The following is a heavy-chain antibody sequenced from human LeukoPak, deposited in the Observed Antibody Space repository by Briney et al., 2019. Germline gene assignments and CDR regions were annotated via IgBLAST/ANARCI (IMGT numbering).Heavy chain of an antibody. CDR2: ISGSGGST. D-gene: IGHD5-12*01. Sequence: HPGGSLRLSCAASGFTFSSYAMSWVRQAPGKGLEWVSAISGSGGSTYYADSVKGRFTISRDNSKNTLYLQMNSLRAEDTAVYYCAKDLMGLSGYDFDSWGQGTLVTVSS. V-gene: IGHV3-23*01. CDR3: AKDLMGLSGYDFDS. J-gene: IGHJ4*02. CDR1: GFTFSSYA.